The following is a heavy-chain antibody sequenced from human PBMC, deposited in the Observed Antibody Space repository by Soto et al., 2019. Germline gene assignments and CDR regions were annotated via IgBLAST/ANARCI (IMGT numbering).Heavy chain of an antibody. CDR3: ARTYDGSGPNSGGYGFDI. CDR1: CISISSYY. J-gene: IGHJ3*02. D-gene: IGHD3-22*01. V-gene: IGHV4-59*01. Sequence: PSETLSLTCSLACISISSYYWSWIRQPPGKGLEWIAYIYYSGTSYHPSLKSRVSISLDTPKNQFSLKLSSVTAADTAVYYCARTYDGSGPNSGGYGFDIWGQGTLVTVS. CDR2: IYYSGT.